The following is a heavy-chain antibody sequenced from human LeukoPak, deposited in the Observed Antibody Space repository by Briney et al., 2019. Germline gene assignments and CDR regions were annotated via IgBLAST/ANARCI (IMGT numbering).Heavy chain of an antibody. Sequence: PGGSLRLSCAASGFTLSSYAMSWVRQAPGKGLEWVSAISVSGNTYHADSVKGRFTISRDSSKNTLYLKMNSLRAEDTAVYYCAKYYDFWSGYSQHYYYMDVWGKGTTVTVSS. D-gene: IGHD3-3*01. CDR1: GFTLSSYA. CDR2: ISVSGNT. J-gene: IGHJ6*03. CDR3: AKYYDFWSGYSQHYYYMDV. V-gene: IGHV3-23*01.